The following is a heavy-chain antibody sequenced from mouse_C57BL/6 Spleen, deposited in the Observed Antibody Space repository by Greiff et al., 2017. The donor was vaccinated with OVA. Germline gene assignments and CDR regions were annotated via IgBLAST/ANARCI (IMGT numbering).Heavy chain of an antibody. CDR2: IHPNSGST. J-gene: IGHJ4*01. CDR3: ASPPYSGAMDD. D-gene: IGHD2-10*01. V-gene: IGHV1-64*01. CDR1: GYTFTSYW. Sequence: QVQLQQPGAELVKPGASVKLSCKASGYTFTSYWMHWVKQRPGQGLEWIGMIHPNSGSTNYNEKFKSKATLTVDKSSSTAYLQLSSLTSEDSAVYYCASPPYSGAMDDWGQGTSVTVSS.